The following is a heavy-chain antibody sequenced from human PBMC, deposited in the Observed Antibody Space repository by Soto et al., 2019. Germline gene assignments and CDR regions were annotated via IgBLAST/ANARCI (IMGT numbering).Heavy chain of an antibody. CDR3: AGYCSSTSCYTRLDYYYGMDV. V-gene: IGHV1-8*01. Sequence: ASVKVSCKASESTFMNYDISWVRQATGQGLEWMGWMNPNSGNTGYAQKFQGRVTITADKSTSTAYMELSSLRSEDTAVYYCAGYCSSTSCYTRLDYYYGMDVWGQGTTVTVSS. D-gene: IGHD2-2*02. J-gene: IGHJ6*02. CDR2: MNPNSGNT. CDR1: ESTFMNYD.